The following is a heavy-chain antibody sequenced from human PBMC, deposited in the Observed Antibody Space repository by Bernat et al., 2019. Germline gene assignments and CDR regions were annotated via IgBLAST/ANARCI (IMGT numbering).Heavy chain of an antibody. CDR3: ARLKERWLQLRFFGYWYFDL. J-gene: IGHJ2*01. Sequence: QLQLQESVPGLVKPSETLSLTCTVSGGSISSSSYYWGWIRQPPGKGLEWIGSIYYSGSTYYNPSLKSRVTISVDTSKNQFSLKLSSVTNAEPAVYYCARLKERWLQLRFFGYWYFDLWGRGTLVTVSS. D-gene: IGHD5-24*01. CDR2: IYYSGST. V-gene: IGHV4-39*01. CDR1: GGSISSSSYY.